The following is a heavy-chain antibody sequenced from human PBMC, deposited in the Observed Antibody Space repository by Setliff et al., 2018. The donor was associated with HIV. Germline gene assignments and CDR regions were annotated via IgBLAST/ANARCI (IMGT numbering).Heavy chain of an antibody. CDR1: GGTFTNSA. D-gene: IGHD7-27*01. J-gene: IGHJ3*02. CDR2: IVPILGIA. Sequence: SVKVSCKASGGTFTNSAIGWVRQAPGQGLEWMGAIVPILGIANSAQKFQGRVTITTDESTNTAYMELSSLRSEDTAVYYCARIPTGGAFNIWGQGTVVTVSS. V-gene: IGHV1-69*10. CDR3: ARIPTGGAFNI.